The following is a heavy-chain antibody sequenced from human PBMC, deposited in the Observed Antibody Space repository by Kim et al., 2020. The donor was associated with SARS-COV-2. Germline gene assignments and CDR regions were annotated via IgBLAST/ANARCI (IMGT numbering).Heavy chain of an antibody. J-gene: IGHJ2*01. CDR2: IIPVLGIT. CDR1: GGTFNNYA. D-gene: IGHD3-9*01. V-gene: IGHV1-69*04. Sequence: SVKVSCKASGGTFNNYAISWVRQAPGQGLEWMGRIIPVLGITNYAQKFQGRVTITADKSTSTAYVELSSLRSEDTAVYYCATPEGQYSDILTDCYFDLWGRGTLVTVSS. CDR3: ATPEGQYSDILTDCYFDL.